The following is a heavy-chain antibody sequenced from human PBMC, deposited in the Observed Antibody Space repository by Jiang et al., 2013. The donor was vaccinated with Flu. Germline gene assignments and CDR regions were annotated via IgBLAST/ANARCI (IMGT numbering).Heavy chain of an antibody. CDR1: GFSLRTRGVA. Sequence: TQTLTLTCSFSGFSLRTRGVAVGWIRQAPGKALEWLSLIYWDDDKRYSPLLKSRLTVTKDTSKNRVVLRMTDMDPADTATYYCAHSMDFYDSSGRVSDVFDIWGQGTMVTVSS. CDR2: IYWDDDK. CDR3: AHSMDFYDSSGRVSDVFDI. D-gene: IGHD3-22*01. V-gene: IGHV2-5*02. J-gene: IGHJ3*02.